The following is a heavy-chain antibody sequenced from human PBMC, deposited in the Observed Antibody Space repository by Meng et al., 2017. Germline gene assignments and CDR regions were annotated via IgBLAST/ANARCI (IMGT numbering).Heavy chain of an antibody. D-gene: IGHD5-12*01. V-gene: IGHV3-15*01. CDR1: GFTFSNAW. CDR2: IKSKTDGGTT. J-gene: IGHJ4*02. Sequence: GESLKISCAASGFTFSNAWMSWVRQAPGKGLEWVGRIKSKTDGGTTDYAAPVKGRFTISRDDSKNTLYLQMNSLKTEDTAVYYCTTSIVATIGGGYWGQGTLVTVS. CDR3: TTSIVATIGGGY.